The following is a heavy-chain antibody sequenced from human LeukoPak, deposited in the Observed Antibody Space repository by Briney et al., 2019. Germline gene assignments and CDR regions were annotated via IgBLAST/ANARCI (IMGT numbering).Heavy chain of an antibody. CDR1: GGSISSYY. V-gene: IGHV4-59*01. Sequence: PSETLSLTCTVSGGSISSYYWSWIRQPPGKGLEWIGYIYYSGSTNYNPSLKSRVTISVDTSKNQFSLKLSSVTAADTAVYYCARAWYRFDPWGQGTLVTVSS. CDR3: ARAWYRFDP. D-gene: IGHD6-13*01. CDR2: IYYSGST. J-gene: IGHJ5*02.